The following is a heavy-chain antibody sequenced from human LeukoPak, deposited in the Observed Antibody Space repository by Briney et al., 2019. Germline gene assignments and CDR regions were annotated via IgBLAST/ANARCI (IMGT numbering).Heavy chain of an antibody. CDR1: GGTFISYA. D-gene: IGHD3-9*01. CDR2: IIPIFGTA. Sequence: GASVKVSCKASGGTFISYAISWVRQAPGQGLEWMGGIIPIFGTANYAQKFQGRVTITADKSTSTAYMELSSLRSEDTAVYYCARERITISPFDPWGQGTLVTVSS. CDR3: ARERITISPFDP. V-gene: IGHV1-69*06. J-gene: IGHJ5*02.